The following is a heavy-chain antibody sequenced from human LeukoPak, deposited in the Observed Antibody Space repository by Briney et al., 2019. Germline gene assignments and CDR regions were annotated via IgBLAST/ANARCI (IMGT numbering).Heavy chain of an antibody. V-gene: IGHV4-59*12. CDR1: GGSISSYY. CDR3: AREYDSRQAGPFYWYFDL. Sequence: PSETLSLTCTVSGGSISSYYWSWIRQPPGKGLEWIGYIYYSVSTNYNPSLKSRATISVDTSKNQFSLKLSSVTAADTAVYYCAREYDSRQAGPFYWYFDLWGRGTLVTVSS. CDR2: IYYSVST. D-gene: IGHD3-22*01. J-gene: IGHJ2*01.